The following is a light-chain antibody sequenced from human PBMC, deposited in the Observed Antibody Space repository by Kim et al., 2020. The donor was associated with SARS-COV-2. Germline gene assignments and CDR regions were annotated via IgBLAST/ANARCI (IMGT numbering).Light chain of an antibody. J-gene: IGKJ1*01. CDR3: QQYYSYPWT. Sequence: ASPGARVTITCRASQGISSYLAWYQQKPGKAPKLLIYAASTLQSGDPSRFSGSGSGTDFTLTISCLQSEDFATYYCQQYYSYPWTFGQGTKVEIK. V-gene: IGKV1-8*01. CDR1: QGISSY. CDR2: AAS.